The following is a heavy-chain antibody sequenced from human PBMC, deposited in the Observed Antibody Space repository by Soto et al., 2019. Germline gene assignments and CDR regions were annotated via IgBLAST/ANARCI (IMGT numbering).Heavy chain of an antibody. V-gene: IGHV5-51*01. Sequence: PGESLKISCKASGYRFTTYLISWVRQMPVRGLEWTGIVYPGDSNTKYGPSFQGRITISADRSINTAYLQWSSLEASDTAMYYCARAETIGTVWGRDSSYFLDVVGEGT. D-gene: IGHD3-16*01. CDR2: VYPGDSNT. J-gene: IGHJ6*02. CDR3: ARAETIGTVWGRDSSYFLDV. CDR1: GYRFTTYL.